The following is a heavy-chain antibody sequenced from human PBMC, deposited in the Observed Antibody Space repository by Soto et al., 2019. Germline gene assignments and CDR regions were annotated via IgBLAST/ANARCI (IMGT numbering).Heavy chain of an antibody. CDR2: ISGYNGNT. D-gene: IGHD3-22*01. CDR1: GYTFTNYG. J-gene: IGHJ6*02. CDR3: ARGGYYDSSGSRDYHYYGMDV. V-gene: IGHV1-18*01. Sequence: ASVKVSCKASGYTFTNYGFSWVRQAPGQGLEWMGWISGYNGNTKYAEKFQGRVTMTTDTSTSTAHMELRSLRSDDTAVYYCARGGYYDSSGSRDYHYYGMDVWGQGTTVTVSS.